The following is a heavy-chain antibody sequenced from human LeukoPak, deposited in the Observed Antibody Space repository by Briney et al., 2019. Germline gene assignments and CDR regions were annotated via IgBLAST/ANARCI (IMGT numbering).Heavy chain of an antibody. V-gene: IGHV1-8*03. CDR1: GYTFTSYD. D-gene: IGHD3-3*01. J-gene: IGHJ4*02. CDR3: ARDSSGITIFGVVPGPDY. Sequence: ASVKVSCKASGYTFTSYDINWVRQATGQGLEWMGWMNPNSGNTGYAQKFQGRVTITRNTSISTAYMELSSLRSEDTAVYYCARDSSGITIFGVVPGPDYWGQGTLVTVSS. CDR2: MNPNSGNT.